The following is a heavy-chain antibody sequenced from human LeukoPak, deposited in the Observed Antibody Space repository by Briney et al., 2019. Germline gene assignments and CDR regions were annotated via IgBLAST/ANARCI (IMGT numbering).Heavy chain of an antibody. CDR1: GFTFSSFW. CDR3: ARGGSRHPSPEDY. V-gene: IGHV3-7*03. CDR2: IKQDGSEK. Sequence: GGSLRLSCAASGFTFSSFWMSWVRQAPGKGLAWVANIKQDGSEKYFVDSVKGRFTISRDDAKNSLYLQMSSLRAEDTAVYYCARGGSRHPSPEDYWGRGTLVTVSS. J-gene: IGHJ4*02. D-gene: IGHD1-1*01.